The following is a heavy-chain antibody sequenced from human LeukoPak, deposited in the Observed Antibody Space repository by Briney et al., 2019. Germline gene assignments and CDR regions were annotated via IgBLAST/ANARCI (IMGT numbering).Heavy chain of an antibody. J-gene: IGHJ4*02. V-gene: IGHV3-30*04. CDR3: ATTPEGSSWSS. Sequence: PGGSLRLSCAASGFTFTSYSMNWVRQAPGKGLEWVAVISYDGSNKYYADSVKGRFTISRDNSKNTLYLQMNSLRAEDTAVYYCATTPEGSSWSSWGQGTLVTVSS. CDR2: ISYDGSNK. D-gene: IGHD6-13*01. CDR1: GFTFTSYS.